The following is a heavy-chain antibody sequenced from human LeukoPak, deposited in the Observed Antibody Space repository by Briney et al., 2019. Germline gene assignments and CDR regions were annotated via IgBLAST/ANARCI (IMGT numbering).Heavy chain of an antibody. V-gene: IGHV3-48*02. CDR3: ARDLPPTTVNYWGLFDY. CDR2: ISSSISTM. Sequence: GGSLRLSCAASGFTFSTYSMNWVRQAPGKGLEWVSYISSSISTMYYADSVEGRFTISRDNAKTSLYLQMNSLRDEDTAIYYCARDLPPTTVNYWGLFDYWGQGTLVTVSS. J-gene: IGHJ4*02. D-gene: IGHD4-17*01. CDR1: GFTFSTYS.